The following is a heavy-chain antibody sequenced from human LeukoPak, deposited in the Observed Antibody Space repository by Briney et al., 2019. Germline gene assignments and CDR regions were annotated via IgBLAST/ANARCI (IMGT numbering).Heavy chain of an antibody. Sequence: PSETLSLTCTVSGGSISSGSYYWSWIRQPAGKGLEWIGRIYTSGSTNYNPSLKSRVTISVDTSKNQFSLKLSSVTAADTAVYYCARAFSTVTTFDYWGQGTLVTVSS. CDR1: GGSISSGSYY. V-gene: IGHV4-61*02. D-gene: IGHD4-17*01. J-gene: IGHJ4*02. CDR3: ARAFSTVTTFDY. CDR2: IYTSGST.